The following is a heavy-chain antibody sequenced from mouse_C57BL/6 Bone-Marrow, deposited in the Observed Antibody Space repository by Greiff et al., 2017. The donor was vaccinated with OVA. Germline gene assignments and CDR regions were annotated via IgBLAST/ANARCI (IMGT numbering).Heavy chain of an antibody. J-gene: IGHJ4*01. Sequence: EVQLVESGPELVKPGASVKIPCKASGYTFTDYNMDWVKQSHGKSLEWIGDINPNNGGTIYNQKFKGKATLTVDKSSSTAYMELRSLTSEDTAVYYCARKEGLRRTYYAMDYWGQGTSVTVSS. CDR1: GYTFTDYN. V-gene: IGHV1-18*01. D-gene: IGHD2-2*01. CDR3: ARKEGLRRTYYAMDY. CDR2: INPNNGGT.